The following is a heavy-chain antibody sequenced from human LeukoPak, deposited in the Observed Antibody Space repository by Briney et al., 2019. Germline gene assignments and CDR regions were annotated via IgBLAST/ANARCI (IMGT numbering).Heavy chain of an antibody. Sequence: GGCLRLSCAASGFTFSSYGMHRVRQAPGKGLEWVAVIWYDGSNKYYADSVKGRFTISRDNSKNTLYVQLNSLRAEDTAVYYCARDIAAAGSRYYYYGMDVWGQDTAHTVSS. D-gene: IGHD6-13*01. CDR2: IWYDGSNK. J-gene: IGHJ6*02. CDR1: GFTFSSYG. V-gene: IGHV3-33*01. CDR3: ARDIAAAGSRYYYYGMDV.